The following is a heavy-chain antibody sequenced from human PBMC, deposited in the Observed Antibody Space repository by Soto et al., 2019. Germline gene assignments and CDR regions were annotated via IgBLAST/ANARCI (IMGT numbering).Heavy chain of an antibody. J-gene: IGHJ4*02. D-gene: IGHD5-18*01. V-gene: IGHV3-21*01. Sequence: PGGSVRLSCAASGVSFSSYSMNWVRQAPGKGLEWVSSISSSSSYIYYADSVKGRFTISRDNAKNSLYLQMNSLRAEDTAVYYCARDVKRYSYGYEPFDYWGQGT. CDR1: GVSFSSYS. CDR3: ARDVKRYSYGYEPFDY. CDR2: ISSSSSYI.